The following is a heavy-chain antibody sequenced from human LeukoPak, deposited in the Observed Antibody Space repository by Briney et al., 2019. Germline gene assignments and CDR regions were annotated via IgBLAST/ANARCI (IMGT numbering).Heavy chain of an antibody. CDR3: ARDAYCGGGCYWYFDY. J-gene: IGHJ4*02. Sequence: ASVKVSCKASGHTFTSYGISWVRQAPGQGLEWMGWISAYNGNTNYAQKLQGRVTMTTDTSTSTAYMELRSLRSDDTAVYYCARDAYCGGGCYWYFDYWGQGTLVTVSS. V-gene: IGHV1-18*01. CDR1: GHTFTSYG. D-gene: IGHD2-21*02. CDR2: ISAYNGNT.